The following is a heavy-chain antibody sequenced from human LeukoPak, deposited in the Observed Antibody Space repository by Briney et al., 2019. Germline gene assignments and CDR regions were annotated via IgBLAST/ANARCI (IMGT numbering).Heavy chain of an antibody. CDR3: AGPAVPTYYNYGMDV. D-gene: IGHD2-2*01. V-gene: IGHV3-20*01. Sequence: PGGSLRLSCAAAGFTFVASGMGSARHPPGKGLGWGSGINWNGGSTGYAASLKYRLTISRDNARSSLYLQMNSLRAEDTALYHCAGPAVPTYYNYGMDVWSQGTTVTVSS. CDR1: GFTFVASG. CDR2: INWNGGST. J-gene: IGHJ6*02.